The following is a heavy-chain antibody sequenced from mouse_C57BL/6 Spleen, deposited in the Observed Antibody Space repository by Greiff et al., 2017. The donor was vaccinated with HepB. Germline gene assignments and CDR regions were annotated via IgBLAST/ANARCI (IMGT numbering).Heavy chain of an antibody. CDR3: AREDSNYEYYYAMDY. J-gene: IGHJ4*01. V-gene: IGHV1-5*01. Sequence: EVKLQESGTVLARPGASVKMSCKTSGYTFTSYWMHWVKQRPGQGLEWIGAIYPGNSDTSYNQKFKGKAKLTAVTSASTAYMELSSLTNEDSAVYFCAREDSNYEYYYAMDYWGQGTSVTVSS. CDR1: GYTFTSYW. D-gene: IGHD2-5*01. CDR2: IYPGNSDT.